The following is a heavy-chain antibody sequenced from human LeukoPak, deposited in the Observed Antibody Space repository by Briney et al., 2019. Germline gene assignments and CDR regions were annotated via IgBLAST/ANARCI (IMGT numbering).Heavy chain of an antibody. J-gene: IGHJ5*02. V-gene: IGHV4-59*08. D-gene: IGHD3-10*01. Sequence: SETLSLTCTVSGGSISSYYWSWIRQPPGKGLEWIGYIYYSGSTNYNPSLKSRVTISVDTSKNQFSLKLSSVTAADTAVYYCARHGGSGSYYNCFDPWGQGTLVTVSS. CDR3: ARHGGSGSYYNCFDP. CDR2: IYYSGST. CDR1: GGSISSYY.